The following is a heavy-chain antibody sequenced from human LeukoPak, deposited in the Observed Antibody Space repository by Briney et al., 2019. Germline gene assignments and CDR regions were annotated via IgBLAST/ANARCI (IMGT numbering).Heavy chain of an antibody. CDR1: GFTFSHYG. Sequence: GGSLRLSCATSGFTFSHYGMHWVRQPPGRGLDWVAHIRYDESDKYYADSVKGRFTISRDISKNTVYLQMNSLRAEDTAVYYCARDLAAAGDYWGQGTLVTVSS. CDR3: ARDLAAAGDY. D-gene: IGHD6-13*01. CDR2: IRYDESDK. V-gene: IGHV3-30*02. J-gene: IGHJ4*02.